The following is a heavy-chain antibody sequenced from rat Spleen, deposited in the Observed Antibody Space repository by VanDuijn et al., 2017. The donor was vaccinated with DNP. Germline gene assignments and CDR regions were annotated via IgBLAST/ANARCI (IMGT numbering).Heavy chain of an antibody. V-gene: IGHV3-1*01. J-gene: IGHJ2*01. Sequence: EVRLQESGPGLVKPSQSLSLTCSVTGYSITSNYWGWIRKFPGNKMEYIGHITYSGTTNYNPSLKSRISITRDTSKNQFFLHLNSVTTEDTATYYCARWSNYFDYWGRGVMVTVSS. CDR1: GYSITSNY. CDR2: ITYSGTT. CDR3: ARWSNYFDY.